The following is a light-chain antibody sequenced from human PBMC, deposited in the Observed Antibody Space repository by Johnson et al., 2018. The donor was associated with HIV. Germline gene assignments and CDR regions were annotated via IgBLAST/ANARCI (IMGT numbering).Light chain of an antibody. CDR2: ENN. Sequence: HSVLTQPPSVSAAPGQKVTISCSGSSSNIGNNYVSWYQQLPGTAPKVLIYENNKRPSGIPDRFSGSKSGTSATLGITGLQTGDEADYYCGTWDSTLSAGGVFGTGTKVTVL. CDR1: SSNIGNNY. J-gene: IGLJ1*01. CDR3: GTWDSTLSAGGV. V-gene: IGLV1-51*02.